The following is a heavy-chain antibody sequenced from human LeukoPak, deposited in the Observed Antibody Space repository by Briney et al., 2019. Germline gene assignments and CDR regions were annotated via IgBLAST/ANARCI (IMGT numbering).Heavy chain of an antibody. D-gene: IGHD3-9*01. J-gene: IGHJ3*02. CDR3: ARAHYDILTGDAFDI. CDR1: GGSIRSYY. V-gene: IGHV4-59*01. CDR2: IYYSGIT. Sequence: PSETLSLTCTVSGGSIRSYYWSWIRQPPGKGLEWIGYIYYSGITKYNPSLKSRVTISVDTSKNQFSLKLSSVTAADTAVYYCARAHYDILTGDAFDIWGQGTMVTVSS.